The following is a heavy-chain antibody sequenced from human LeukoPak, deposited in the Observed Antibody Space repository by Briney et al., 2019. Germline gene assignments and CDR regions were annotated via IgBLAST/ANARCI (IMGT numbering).Heavy chain of an antibody. Sequence: SETLSLTCTVSGGSISSSSYYWGWIRQPPGKGLEWIGSIYYSGSTYYNPSLKSRVTISVDTSKNQFSLKLGSVTAADTAVYYCARLYCSSTSCYLEEGYFDYWSQGTLVTVSS. CDR2: IYYSGST. J-gene: IGHJ4*02. CDR1: GGSISSSSYY. CDR3: ARLYCSSTSCYLEEGYFDY. V-gene: IGHV4-39*01. D-gene: IGHD2-2*01.